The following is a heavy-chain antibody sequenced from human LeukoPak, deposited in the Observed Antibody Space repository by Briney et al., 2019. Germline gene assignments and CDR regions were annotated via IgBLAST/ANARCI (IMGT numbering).Heavy chain of an antibody. D-gene: IGHD3-22*01. Sequence: NPSETLSLTCAVYGGSFSGYYWSWIRQPPGKGLEWIGEINHSGSTNYNPSLKSRVTISVDTSKNQFSLKLSSVTAADTAVYYCARRNYDSSGYYYRGYWFDPWGQGTLVTVSS. CDR3: ARRNYDSSGYYYRGYWFDP. V-gene: IGHV4-34*01. CDR1: GGSFSGYY. J-gene: IGHJ5*02. CDR2: INHSGST.